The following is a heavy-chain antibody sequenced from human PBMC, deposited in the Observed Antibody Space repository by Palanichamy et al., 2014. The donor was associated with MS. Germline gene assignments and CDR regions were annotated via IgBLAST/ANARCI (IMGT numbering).Heavy chain of an antibody. J-gene: IGHJ4*02. Sequence: EVQLLESGGGLVQPGRSLRLSCATSGFTFFTYIMSWVRQAPGKGLEWVSAISGTGDSTYYVDSVKGRFTVSRDNSKNTLYLQMDNLRAEDTAVYYCAKDLHIMVYSTAFDFWGQGTLVTVSS. D-gene: IGHD2-8*01. CDR2: ISGTGDST. CDR1: GFTFFTYI. V-gene: IGHV3-23*01. CDR3: AKDLHIMVYSTAFDF.